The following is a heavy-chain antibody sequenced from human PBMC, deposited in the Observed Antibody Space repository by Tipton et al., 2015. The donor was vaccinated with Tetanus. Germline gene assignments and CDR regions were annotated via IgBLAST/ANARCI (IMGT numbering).Heavy chain of an antibody. J-gene: IGHJ6*02. CDR3: ARVQTATYPFYYYGVDV. Sequence: QVQLVQSGPEVKRPGSSMRVSCKASGGSFHSLSINWVRQAPGQGLEWMAGIITNSGTTTFAQRFQGRVTITVDASTSAAYMELSALRSDDTAVYYCARVQTATYPFYYYGVDVWGQGTTVTVPS. V-gene: IGHV1-69*01. CDR1: GGSFHSLS. D-gene: IGHD5-24*01. CDR2: IITNSGTT.